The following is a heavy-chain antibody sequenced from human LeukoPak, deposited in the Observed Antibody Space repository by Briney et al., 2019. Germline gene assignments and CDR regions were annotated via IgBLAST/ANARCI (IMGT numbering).Heavy chain of an antibody. CDR1: GYTFTGYY. J-gene: IGHJ4*02. Sequence: ASVKVSCKASGYTFTGYYMHWVRQAPGQGLEWIGGIIPIFGTANYAQKFQGRVTITADESTSTAYMELSSLRSEDTAVYYCARGIRYFDWSKYYFDYWGQGTLVTVSS. D-gene: IGHD3-9*01. CDR3: ARGIRYFDWSKYYFDY. CDR2: IIPIFGTA. V-gene: IGHV1-69*13.